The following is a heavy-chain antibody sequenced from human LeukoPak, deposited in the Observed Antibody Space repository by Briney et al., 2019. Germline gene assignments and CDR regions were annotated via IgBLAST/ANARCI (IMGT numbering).Heavy chain of an antibody. V-gene: IGHV3-74*01. CDR1: GFTFSPVW. CDR3: AKGIASSGSDIDY. Sequence: PGGSLRLSCAASGFTFSPVWMHWVRQAPGKGLMWVSHIINDGSYTTYADSVKGRFTISRDNAKNTVYLQMNSLRAEDTAVYYCAKGIASSGSDIDYWGQGTLVTVSS. J-gene: IGHJ4*02. CDR2: IINDGSYT. D-gene: IGHD6-19*01.